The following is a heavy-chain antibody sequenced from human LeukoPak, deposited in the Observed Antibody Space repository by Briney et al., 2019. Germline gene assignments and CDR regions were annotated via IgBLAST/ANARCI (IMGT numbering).Heavy chain of an antibody. Sequence: SETLSLTCTVSGGSISSSSYYWGWIRQPPGKGLEWIGSIYYSGSTYYNPSLKSRVTITVDTSKNQFSLNLSSVTAADTAVYYCARLYYDSSGYYQICYFDYWGQGTLVTVSS. V-gene: IGHV4-39*01. D-gene: IGHD3-22*01. CDR2: IYYSGST. J-gene: IGHJ4*02. CDR1: GGSISSSSYY. CDR3: ARLYYDSSGYYQICYFDY.